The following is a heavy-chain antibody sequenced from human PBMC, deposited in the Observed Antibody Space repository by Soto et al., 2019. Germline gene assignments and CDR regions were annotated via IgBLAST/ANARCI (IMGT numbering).Heavy chain of an antibody. Sequence: QVQLVQSGAEVKEPGSAVKVSCKAPADSFSSYGISWVRQAPGQGLEWMGGIIPIFGTTNYAEKFQGRVTITADDSTNTAYMELSSLRSEDTALYYCARVFPDGGVEPGVVRGYLDTWGRGTLVTVSS. J-gene: IGHJ4*02. CDR3: ARVFPDGGVEPGVVRGYLDT. CDR2: IIPIFGTT. V-gene: IGHV1-69*01. D-gene: IGHD3-3*01. CDR1: ADSFSSYG.